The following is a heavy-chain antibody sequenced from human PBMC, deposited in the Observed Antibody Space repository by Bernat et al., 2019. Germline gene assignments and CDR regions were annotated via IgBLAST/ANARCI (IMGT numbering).Heavy chain of an antibody. D-gene: IGHD3-22*01. Sequence: EVQLVESGGGLVQPGGSLKLSCAASGFTFSGSAMHWVRQASGKGLEWVGRIRSKANSYATAYAGSVKGRFTISRDDSKNTAYLQMNSLKTEDTAVYYCTASMIVVVELFDYWGQGTLVTVSS. CDR1: GFTFSGSA. CDR3: TASMIVVVELFDY. CDR2: IRSKANSYAT. J-gene: IGHJ4*02. V-gene: IGHV3-73*01.